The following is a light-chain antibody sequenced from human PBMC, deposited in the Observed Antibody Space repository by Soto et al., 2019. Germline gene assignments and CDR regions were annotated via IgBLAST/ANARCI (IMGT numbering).Light chain of an antibody. CDR3: SSYTSTTTL. CDR1: SSDVGSYDR. V-gene: IGLV2-18*02. J-gene: IGLJ2*01. CDR2: EVT. Sequence: QSALTQPPSVSGSPGQSVTISCTGTSSDVGSYDRVSWYQQPPGTAPKLMIYEVTNRPSGVPDRFSGSKSGNTASLTISGLQAEDEADYYCSSYTSTTTLFGGVTKLTVL.